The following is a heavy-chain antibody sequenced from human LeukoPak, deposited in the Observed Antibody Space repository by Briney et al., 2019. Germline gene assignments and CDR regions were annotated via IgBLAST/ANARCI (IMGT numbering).Heavy chain of an antibody. Sequence: SETLSLTCTVSGGSISSYYWSWIRQPPGKGPEWIGYIYYSGSTNYNPSLKSRVTISVDTSKNQFSLKLSSVTAADTAVYYCASGLDYYDSSGYLIDYWGQGTLVTVSS. D-gene: IGHD3-22*01. J-gene: IGHJ4*02. CDR2: IYYSGST. V-gene: IGHV4-59*01. CDR3: ASGLDYYDSSGYLIDY. CDR1: GGSISSYY.